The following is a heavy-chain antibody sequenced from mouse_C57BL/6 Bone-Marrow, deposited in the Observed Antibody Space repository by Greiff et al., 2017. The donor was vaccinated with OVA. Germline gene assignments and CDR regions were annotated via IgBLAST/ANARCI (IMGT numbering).Heavy chain of an antibody. Sequence: DVKLVESGGGLVKPGGSLKLSCAASGFTFSSYAMYWVRQTPEKRLEWVATISDGGSYTYYPDNVKGRFTISRDNAKNNLYLQMSQLKSEDTAMYYCAREKDSPFAYWGQGTLVTVSA. CDR3: AREKDSPFAY. J-gene: IGHJ3*01. CDR2: ISDGGSYT. V-gene: IGHV5-4*03. D-gene: IGHD3-3*01. CDR1: GFTFSSYA.